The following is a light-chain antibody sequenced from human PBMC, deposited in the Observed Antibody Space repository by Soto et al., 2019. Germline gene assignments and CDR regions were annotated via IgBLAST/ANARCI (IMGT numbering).Light chain of an antibody. Sequence: DIQMTKSPSTLSASVGDRVTITCRASQCISSWLAWYQQKPGKAPNLLIYKASSLESEVPSRFSGSGSGTEFTLTISSLQPDDFATYYCQQDNSYRTFGQGTKVEIK. J-gene: IGKJ1*01. CDR1: QCISSW. V-gene: IGKV1-5*03. CDR2: KAS. CDR3: QQDNSYRT.